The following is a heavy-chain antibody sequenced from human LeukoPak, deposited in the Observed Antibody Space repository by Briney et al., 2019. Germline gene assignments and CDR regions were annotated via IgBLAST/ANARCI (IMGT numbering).Heavy chain of an antibody. D-gene: IGHD3-10*01. J-gene: IGHJ4*02. CDR2: IDPSDSYT. V-gene: IGHV5-10-1*01. CDR1: GYSFTSYW. Sequence: GESLKISCKGSGYSFTSYWISWVRQMPGKGLEWMGRIDPSDSYTNYSPSFQGHVTISADKSISTAYLQWSILKASDTAMYYCARQGLLWFGELLPPFDYWGQGTLVTVSS. CDR3: ARQGLLWFGELLPPFDY.